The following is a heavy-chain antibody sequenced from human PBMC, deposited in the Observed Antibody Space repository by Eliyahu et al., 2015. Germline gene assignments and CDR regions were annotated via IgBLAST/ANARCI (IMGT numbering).Heavy chain of an antibody. D-gene: IGHD6-13*01. CDR3: AKGWYGGVDV. CDR2: ISGSGGST. Sequence: EVQLLESGGGLVQPGGSLXXSXXASGFTFSSYAMSWARQGPGKGLEWVSAISGSGGSTYYADSVKGRFTISRDNSKNTLYLQMNSLRAEDTAVYYCAKGWYGGVDVWGQGTTVTVSS. J-gene: IGHJ6*02. CDR1: GFTFSSYA. V-gene: IGHV3-23*01.